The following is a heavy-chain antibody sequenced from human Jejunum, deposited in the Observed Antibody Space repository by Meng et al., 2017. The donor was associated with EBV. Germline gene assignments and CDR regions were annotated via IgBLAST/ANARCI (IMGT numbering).Heavy chain of an antibody. CDR2: IDHTGTT. D-gene: IGHD2/OR15-2a*01. V-gene: IGHV4-4*03. CDR1: GCSINIKHW. CDR3: ARDSQYLPRGYFDY. J-gene: IGHJ4*02. Sequence: APLKWSGPGRDKLRWPLTLPCTVSGCSINIKHWCSWCPQAPGKGLELIGKIDHTGTTNYNQTLKSRVTISLDTSMNQFSLELTSPTPADTAVYYCARDSQYLPRGYFDYWGQGALVTVSS.